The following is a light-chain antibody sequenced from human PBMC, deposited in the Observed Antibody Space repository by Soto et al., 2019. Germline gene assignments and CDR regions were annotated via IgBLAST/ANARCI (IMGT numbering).Light chain of an antibody. V-gene: IGLV2-14*01. CDR1: SSDIGGYDY. CDR3: SSYTSSTLWV. CDR2: EVG. J-gene: IGLJ1*01. Sequence: QSALTQPASVSGSPGQSITISCTGTSSDIGGYDYVSWFQQHPGKAPKLMIYEVGNRPSGVSNRFSGSKSDNTASLTISGLQADDEADYYCSSYTSSTLWVFGTGTKLTVL.